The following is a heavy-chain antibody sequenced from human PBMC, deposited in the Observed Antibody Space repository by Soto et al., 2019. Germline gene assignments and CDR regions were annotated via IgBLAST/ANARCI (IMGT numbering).Heavy chain of an antibody. V-gene: IGHV3-21*01. J-gene: IGHJ4*02. CDR2: INGRSNYV. Sequence: LRLSCVFSGFTFSTYTMNWVRQAPGKGLEWVSSINGRSNYVYYADSVKGRFTISRDNAKNSLYLQMNRLRAEDTAIYYCAREDGVVGSSSAFDHWGRGTLVTVS. D-gene: IGHD1-26*01. CDR1: GFTFSTYT. CDR3: AREDGVVGSSSAFDH.